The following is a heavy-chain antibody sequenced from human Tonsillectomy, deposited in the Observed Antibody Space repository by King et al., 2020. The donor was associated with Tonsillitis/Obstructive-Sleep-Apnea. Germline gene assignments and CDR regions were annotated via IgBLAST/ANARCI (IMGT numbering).Heavy chain of an antibody. J-gene: IGHJ5*02. CDR3: ASQTWGWFGECRGGGWFDP. CDR2: IYYSGST. CDR1: GGSISSSSYY. D-gene: IGHD3-10*01. V-gene: IGHV4-39*01. Sequence: QLQESGPGLVKPSETLSLTCTVSGGSISSSSYYWGWIRQPPGKGLEWIGSIYYSGSTYYNPSLKSRVTISVDTSKNQFSLKLSSVTAADTGVYYCASQTWGWFGECRGGGWFDPWGQGTLVTVSS.